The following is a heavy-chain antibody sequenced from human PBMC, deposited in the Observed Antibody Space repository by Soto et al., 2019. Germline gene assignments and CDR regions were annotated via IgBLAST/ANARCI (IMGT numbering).Heavy chain of an antibody. D-gene: IGHD6-13*01. CDR1: GFTFRSYS. CDR3: ARGIWYSNVFQDFFDS. J-gene: IGHJ4*02. Sequence: PGGSLRLSCAASGFTFRSYSIIWVRQAPGKGLEWVSYISGGGYTIYYADSVKGRFTLSRDNAKNSSYLQMNSLRDDDTAVYYCARGIWYSNVFQDFFDSWGQGTPVTVSS. CDR2: ISGGGYTI. V-gene: IGHV3-48*02.